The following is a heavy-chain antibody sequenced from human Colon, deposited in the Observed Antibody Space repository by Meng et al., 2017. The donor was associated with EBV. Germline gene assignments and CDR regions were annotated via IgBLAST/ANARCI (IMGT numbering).Heavy chain of an antibody. CDR2: IYHSGST. Sequence: QGELQGSGPGLVKPSGTPSLTCAVSGGSLSSRNWWSWVRQPPGKGLEWIGEIYHSGSTNYNPSLKSRVTISVDESKNQFSLRLSSVTAADTAVYYCARVGAYCGGDCYHPRWGQGTLVTVFS. V-gene: IGHV4-4*02. CDR3: ARVGAYCGGDCYHPR. CDR1: GGSLSSRNW. J-gene: IGHJ4*02. D-gene: IGHD2-21*02.